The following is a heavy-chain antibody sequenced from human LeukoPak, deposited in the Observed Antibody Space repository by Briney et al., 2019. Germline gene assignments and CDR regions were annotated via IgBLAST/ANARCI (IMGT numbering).Heavy chain of an antibody. CDR2: ISSSSSYI. Sequence: GGSLRLSCAASGFTFSSYSMNWVRQAPGKGLEWVSSISSSSSYIYYADSVKGRFTISRDNAKNTLYLQMNSLRAEDTAVYYCAREGIAAAGTPPGYYGMDVWGQGATVTVSS. J-gene: IGHJ6*02. D-gene: IGHD6-13*01. V-gene: IGHV3-21*01. CDR1: GFTFSSYS. CDR3: AREGIAAAGTPPGYYGMDV.